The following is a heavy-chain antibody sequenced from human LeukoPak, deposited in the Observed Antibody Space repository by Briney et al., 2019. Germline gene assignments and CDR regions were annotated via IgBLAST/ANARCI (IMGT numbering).Heavy chain of an antibody. V-gene: IGHV1-69*05. CDR2: IIPIFGTA. CDR3: ARYLSSGGYYYYYMDV. CDR1: GGTFSSYA. D-gene: IGHD3-10*01. J-gene: IGHJ6*03. Sequence: PSVKVSCKASGGTFSSYAISWVRQAPGQGLEWMGGIIPIFGTANYAQKFQGRVTITTDESTSTAYMELSSLRSEDTAVYYCARYLSSGGYYYYYMDVWGKGTTVTVSS.